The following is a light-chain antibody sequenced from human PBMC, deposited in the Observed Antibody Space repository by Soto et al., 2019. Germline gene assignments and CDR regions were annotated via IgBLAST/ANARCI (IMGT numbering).Light chain of an antibody. V-gene: IGKV3-20*01. CDR3: QQYGRSPTWT. Sequence: EIVLTQSPGTLSLSPGERATLSCRASQTISGTYLAWYQQKPGQAPRLLIYSSSSRAAGVSDRFSGSGSGTDFSLTISRLEPEYFAMYYCQQYGRSPTWTFGQGTKVDIK. CDR1: QTISGTY. CDR2: SSS. J-gene: IGKJ1*01.